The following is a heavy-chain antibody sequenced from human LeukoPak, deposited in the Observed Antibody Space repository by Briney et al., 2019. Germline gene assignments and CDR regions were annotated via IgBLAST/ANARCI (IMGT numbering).Heavy chain of an antibody. D-gene: IGHD1-1*01. CDR3: ARVAIERRLDY. J-gene: IGHJ4*02. V-gene: IGHV3-21*01. Sequence: GGSLRLSCAAYGFTFSSYSRNWVRQAPGKGLEWVASINSSSSYIYYADSEKGRFHISRDNAKNSLYLQMNSLRAEDTAVYYCARVAIERRLDYWGQGTLVTVSS. CDR2: INSSSSYI. CDR1: GFTFSSYS.